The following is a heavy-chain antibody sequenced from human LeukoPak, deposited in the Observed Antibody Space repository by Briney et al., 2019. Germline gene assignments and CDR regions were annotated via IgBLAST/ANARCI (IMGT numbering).Heavy chain of an antibody. Sequence: SETLSLTCTVSGGSISSGGYYWSWIRQHPGKGLEWIGYIYCSGSTYYNPSLKSRVTISVDTSKNQFSLKLSSVTAADTAVHYCARSRAHYYYYYGMDVWGQGTTVTVSS. CDR3: ARSRAHYYYYYGMDV. D-gene: IGHD1-1*01. CDR2: IYCSGST. J-gene: IGHJ6*02. V-gene: IGHV4-31*03. CDR1: GGSISSGGYY.